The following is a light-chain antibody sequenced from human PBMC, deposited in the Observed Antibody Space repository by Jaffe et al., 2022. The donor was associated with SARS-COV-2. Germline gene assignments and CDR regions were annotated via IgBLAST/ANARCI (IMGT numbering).Light chain of an antibody. CDR2: WSS. J-gene: IGKJ2*01. Sequence: DIVMTQSPDSLAVSLGERATINCKSSQSVLYSSNNKNYLAWYQQKPGQPPKLLIYWSSTRESGVPDRFSGSGSGTDFTLTISRLQAEDMAVYYCQQYYSAPYTFGQGTKLEIK. V-gene: IGKV4-1*01. CDR1: QSVLYSSNNKNY. CDR3: QQYYSAPYT.